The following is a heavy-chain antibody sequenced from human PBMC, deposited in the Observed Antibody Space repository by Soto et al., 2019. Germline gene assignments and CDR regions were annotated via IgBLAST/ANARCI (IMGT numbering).Heavy chain of an antibody. CDR1: GASISGYY. J-gene: IGHJ5*02. Sequence: QVQLQESGPGLVKPSETLSLTCTVSGASISGYYWSWIRKSAGKGLEWIGRIYATGTTDYNPSLKSRVMMSVDTSKKQFSLRLRSVTAADTAVYYCVWDGTKTLRGWFDPWGQGMSVTVSS. CDR3: VWDGTKTLRGWFDP. D-gene: IGHD1-1*01. CDR2: IYATGTT. V-gene: IGHV4-4*07.